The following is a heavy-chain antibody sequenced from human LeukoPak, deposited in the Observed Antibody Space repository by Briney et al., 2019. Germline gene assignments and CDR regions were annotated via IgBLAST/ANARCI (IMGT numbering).Heavy chain of an antibody. Sequence: SETLSLTCAVSGYSISSGYYWGWIRQPPGKGLEWIGSIYHSGSTYYNPSLKSRVTISVDTSKNQFSLKLSSATAADTAVYYCARDSPLEWLSLDYYYYMDVWGKGTTVTVSS. D-gene: IGHD3-3*01. CDR2: IYHSGST. J-gene: IGHJ6*03. V-gene: IGHV4-38-2*02. CDR3: ARDSPLEWLSLDYYYYMDV. CDR1: GYSISSGYY.